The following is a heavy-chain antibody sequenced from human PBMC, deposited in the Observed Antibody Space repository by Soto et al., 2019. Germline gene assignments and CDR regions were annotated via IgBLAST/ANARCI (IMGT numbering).Heavy chain of an antibody. CDR3: ARALWDYYDSSGYYYRIEYFQH. CDR1: GGTFSSYT. CDR2: IIPILGIA. V-gene: IGHV1-69*02. Sequence: QVTLVQSGAAVKKPGSSVTVSCKASGGTFSSYTISWVRQAPGQGLEWMGRIIPILGIANYAQKFQGRVTITADKSTSTAYMELSSLRSENTAVYYCARALWDYYDSSGYYYRIEYFQHWGQGTLVTVSS. D-gene: IGHD3-22*01. J-gene: IGHJ1*01.